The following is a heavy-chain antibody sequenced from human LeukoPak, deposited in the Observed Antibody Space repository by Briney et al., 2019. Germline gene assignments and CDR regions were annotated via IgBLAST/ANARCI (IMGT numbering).Heavy chain of an antibody. V-gene: IGHV1-18*01. D-gene: IGHD1-26*01. CDR2: ISAHNGNT. Sequence: ASVKVSCKASGYTFTSYGISWVRQAPGQGLEWMGWISAHNGNTNYAQKLQGRVTMTTDTSTSTAYMELRSLRSDDTAVYYCARDPPLVGATARFGDYWGQGTLVTVSS. J-gene: IGHJ4*02. CDR1: GYTFTSYG. CDR3: ARDPPLVGATARFGDY.